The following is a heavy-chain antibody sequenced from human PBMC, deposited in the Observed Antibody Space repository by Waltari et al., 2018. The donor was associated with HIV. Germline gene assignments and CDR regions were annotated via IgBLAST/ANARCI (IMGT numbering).Heavy chain of an antibody. CDR2: MYYSVST. Sequence: QVQLQESGPGLVQPSETLSPTCTVFGGSVSSGSYYWSWIRQPPGKGLEWIGNMYYSVSTHYNPSLKSRVTISVDTSKNQFSLKLSSVTAADTAVYYCARGGYYHDSSGYYPPFDYWGQGTLVTVSS. V-gene: IGHV4-61*01. J-gene: IGHJ4*02. CDR3: ARGGYYHDSSGYYPPFDY. CDR1: GGSVSSGSYY. D-gene: IGHD3-22*01.